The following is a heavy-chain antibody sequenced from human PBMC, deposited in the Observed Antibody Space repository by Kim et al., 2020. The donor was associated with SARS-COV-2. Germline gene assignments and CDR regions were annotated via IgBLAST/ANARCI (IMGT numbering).Heavy chain of an antibody. V-gene: IGHV4-39*01. CDR3: ARPITMVRGVFFRGWFDP. CDR2: IYYSGST. Sequence: SETLSLTCTVSGGSISSSSYYWGWIRQPPGKGLEWIGSIYYSGSTYYNPSLKSRVTISVDTSKNQFSLKLSSVTAADTAVYYCARPITMVRGVFFRGWFDPWGQGTLVTVSS. CDR1: GGSISSSSYY. J-gene: IGHJ5*02. D-gene: IGHD3-10*01.